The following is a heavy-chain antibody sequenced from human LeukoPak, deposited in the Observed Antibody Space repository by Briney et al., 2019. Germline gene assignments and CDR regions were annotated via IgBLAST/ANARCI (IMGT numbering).Heavy chain of an antibody. CDR2: IYYSGST. Sequence: PSETLSLTCTVSGGSISSYYWSWIRQPPGKGLEWIGYIYYSGSTNYNPSLKSRVTISVDTSKTQFSLKLSSVTAADTAVYYCARDFVGGSWLDCWGQGTLVTVSS. D-gene: IGHD2-15*01. V-gene: IGHV4-59*01. J-gene: IGHJ4*02. CDR1: GGSISSYY. CDR3: ARDFVGGSWLDC.